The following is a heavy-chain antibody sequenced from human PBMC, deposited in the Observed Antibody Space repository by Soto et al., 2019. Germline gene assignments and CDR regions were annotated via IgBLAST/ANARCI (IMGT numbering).Heavy chain of an antibody. V-gene: IGHV1-18*04. CDR1: GYTFTSYG. Sequence: QVQLVQSGTEVKKPGASVKVSCKASGYTFTSYGISWVRQAPGQGLEWMGWISAYNGNTNYAQKLQGRVTMTTDTYTSTASMELKSLRSDDTAVYYCARDRPFSLSWEPLDSWGQGTLVTVSS. CDR3: ARDRPFSLSWEPLDS. D-gene: IGHD6-13*01. J-gene: IGHJ4*02. CDR2: ISAYNGNT.